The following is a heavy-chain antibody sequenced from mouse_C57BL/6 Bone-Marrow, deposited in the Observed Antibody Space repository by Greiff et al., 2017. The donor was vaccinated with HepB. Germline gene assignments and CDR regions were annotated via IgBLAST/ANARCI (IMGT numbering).Heavy chain of an antibody. CDR1: GYTFTSCW. CDR3: AREGDYDWYFDV. D-gene: IGHD2-4*01. J-gene: IGHJ1*03. V-gene: IGHV1-69*01. CDR2: IDPSDSYT. Sequence: QLQQPGAELVMPGASVKLSCKASGYTFTSCWMHWVKQRPGQGLEWIGEIDPSDSYTNYNQKFKGKSTLTVDKSSSTAYMQLSSLTSEDSAVYYCAREGDYDWYFDVWGTGTTVTVSS.